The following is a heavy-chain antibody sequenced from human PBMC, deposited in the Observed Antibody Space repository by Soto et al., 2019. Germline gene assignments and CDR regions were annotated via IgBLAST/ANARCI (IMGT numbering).Heavy chain of an antibody. CDR3: ARDRYAFGY. CDR2: IYYSGST. CDR1: GGSISSYY. Sequence: SETLCLTCTVSGGSISSYYWSWIRQPPGKGLEWIGYIYYSGSTNYNPSLKSRVTISVDTSKNQFSLKLSSVTAADTAVYYCARDRYAFGYWGQGTLVTVSS. J-gene: IGHJ4*02. V-gene: IGHV4-59*01. D-gene: IGHD1-1*01.